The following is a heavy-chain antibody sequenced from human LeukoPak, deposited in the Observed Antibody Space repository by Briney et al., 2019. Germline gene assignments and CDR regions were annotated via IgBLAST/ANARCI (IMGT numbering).Heavy chain of an antibody. CDR3: ARDGGYSINWYLDY. CDR2: ISRSSSLL. Sequence: GGSLRLSCAASGFTFSSYSMNWVRQAPGKGLEWVSAISRSSSLLSYADSVKGRFIISRDNAKNSLYLQMNSLRAEDTAVYFCARDGGYSINWYLDYWGQGTLVTVSS. J-gene: IGHJ4*02. D-gene: IGHD6-13*01. V-gene: IGHV3-21*01. CDR1: GFTFSSYS.